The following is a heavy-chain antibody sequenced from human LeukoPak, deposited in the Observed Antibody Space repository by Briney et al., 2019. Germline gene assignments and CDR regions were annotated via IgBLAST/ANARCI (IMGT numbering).Heavy chain of an antibody. CDR1: GGSISSGDYY. J-gene: IGHJ4*02. CDR3: ARAALPYSTAGGAFDY. Sequence: SETLSLSCTVSGGSISSGDYYWSWIRQPPGKGLEWIGYIYYSGSTYYNPSLKSRVTISVDTSKNQFSLKLSSVTVADTAVYYCARAALPYSTAGGAFDYWGQGTLVTVSS. V-gene: IGHV4-30-4*01. CDR2: IYYSGST. D-gene: IGHD6-13*01.